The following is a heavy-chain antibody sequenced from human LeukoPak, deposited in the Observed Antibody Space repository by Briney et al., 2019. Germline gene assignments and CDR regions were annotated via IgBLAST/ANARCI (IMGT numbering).Heavy chain of an antibody. J-gene: IGHJ4*02. CDR3: ARHLNNCGDDCYIFDY. Sequence: SETLSLTCTVSGGSIFSYYWSWIRQPPGKGLEWMGYIYYSGSTNYNPYLKSRVTISVDKSKKKFSLRVSSVTAADTAVYYCARHLNNCGDDCYIFDYWGQGTLVTVSS. CDR2: IYYSGST. V-gene: IGHV4-59*08. D-gene: IGHD2-21*01. CDR1: GGSIFSYY.